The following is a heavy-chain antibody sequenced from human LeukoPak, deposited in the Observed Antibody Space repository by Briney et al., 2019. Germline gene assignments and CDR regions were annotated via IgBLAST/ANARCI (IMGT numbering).Heavy chain of an antibody. D-gene: IGHD1-7*01. CDR3: ARGQTRFDP. CDR1: GGSFSGYY. CDR2: INHSGST. J-gene: IGHJ5*02. V-gene: IGHV4-34*01. Sequence: SETLSLTCAVYGGSFSGYYWSWIRQPPGKGLEWIGEINHSGSTNYNPSLKSRVTISVDTSKNQFSLKLNSVTAADTAVYYCARGQTRFDPWGQGTLVTVSS.